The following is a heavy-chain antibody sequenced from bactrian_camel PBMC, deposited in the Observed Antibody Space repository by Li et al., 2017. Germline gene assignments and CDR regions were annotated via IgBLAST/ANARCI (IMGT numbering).Heavy chain of an antibody. CDR2: IDTAGRT. Sequence: HVQLVESGGGSVQAGGSLSLTCTASGPTYERGCMAWFRQAPGKEREGVAFIDTAGRTIYADSVKGRFTISRDNAKSALDLILNSLKPEDTAMYYCTADIWEKNLLRPAAWAHWGQGTQVTFS. D-gene: IGHD1*01. CDR3: TADIWEKNLLRPAAWAH. V-gene: IGHV3S53*01. J-gene: IGHJ4*01. CDR1: GPTYERG.